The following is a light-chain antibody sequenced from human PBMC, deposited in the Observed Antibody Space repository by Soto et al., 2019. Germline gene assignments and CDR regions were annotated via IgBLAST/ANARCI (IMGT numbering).Light chain of an antibody. CDR2: EVN. J-gene: IGLJ1*01. CDR1: SSDVGGYNY. V-gene: IGLV2-14*01. Sequence: QSVLTQPASVSGSPGQSITISCTGTSSDVGGYNYVSWYQQHPGKAPKLMIYEVNYRPSGVSNRFSGSKSGNTASLTISGLQAEDEADYYCSSYTSSSTSVFGTGTKATVL. CDR3: SSYTSSSTSV.